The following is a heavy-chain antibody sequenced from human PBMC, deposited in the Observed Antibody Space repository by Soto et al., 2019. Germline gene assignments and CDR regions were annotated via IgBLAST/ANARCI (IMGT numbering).Heavy chain of an antibody. J-gene: IGHJ6*02. CDR2: IVVGSGNT. CDR3: AAGINYYGSGKNHYYYYGMDV. V-gene: IGHV1-58*01. CDR1: GFTFTSSA. Sequence: SVKVSCKASGFTFTSSAVQWVRQARGQRLEWIGWIVVGSGNTNYAQKFQERVTITRDMSTSTAYMELSSLRSEDTAVYYCAAGINYYGSGKNHYYYYGMDVWGQGTTVTVS. D-gene: IGHD3-10*01.